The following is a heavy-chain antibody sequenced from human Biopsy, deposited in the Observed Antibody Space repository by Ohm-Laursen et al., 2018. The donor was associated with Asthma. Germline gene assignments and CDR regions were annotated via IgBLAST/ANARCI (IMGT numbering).Heavy chain of an antibody. Sequence: SLRLSCAAPGFTVSRDHMFWVRQAPGKGLEWVAYISSRGSNLYYADSVKGRFTISRDNPKKSVYLQLDSLRVEDTAVYYCARGYSTSWYFGYWGQGTVVTVSS. D-gene: IGHD6-13*01. CDR3: ARGYSTSWYFGY. J-gene: IGHJ4*02. CDR1: GFTVSRDH. CDR2: ISSRGSNL. V-gene: IGHV3-11*01.